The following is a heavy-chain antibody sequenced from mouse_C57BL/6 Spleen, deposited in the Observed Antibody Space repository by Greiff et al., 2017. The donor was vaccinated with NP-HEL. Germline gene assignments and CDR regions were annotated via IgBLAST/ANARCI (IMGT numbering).Heavy chain of an antibody. CDR3: ARDGDYYEMDY. J-gene: IGHJ4*01. V-gene: IGHV1-72*01. Sequence: QVQLQQPGAELVKPGASVKLSCKASGYTFTSYWMPWVKQRPGRGLEWIGRIAPNSCGTKYTEKFKSKATLTVDKPSSTVYMQLSSLTSEDAAVYYCARDGDYYEMDYWGQGTSVTVSS. CDR1: GYTFTSYW. CDR2: IAPNSCGT.